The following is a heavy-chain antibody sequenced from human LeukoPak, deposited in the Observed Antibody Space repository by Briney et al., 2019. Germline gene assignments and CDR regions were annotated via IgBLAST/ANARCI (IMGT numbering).Heavy chain of an antibody. V-gene: IGHV4-34*01. D-gene: IGHD3-3*01. J-gene: IGHJ4*02. CDR3: ARAGWSGYPVGSVGRPFDY. CDR2: INHSGST. CDR1: GGSFSGYY. Sequence: PSETLSLTCAVYGGSFSGYYWSWIRQPPGKGLEWIGEINHSGSTNYNPSLKSRATISVDTSKNQFSLKLSSVTAADTAVYYCARAGWSGYPVGSVGRPFDYWGQGTLVTVSS.